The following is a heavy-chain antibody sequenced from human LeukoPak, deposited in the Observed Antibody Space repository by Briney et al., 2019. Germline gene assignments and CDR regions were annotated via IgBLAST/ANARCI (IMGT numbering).Heavy chain of an antibody. D-gene: IGHD3-22*01. J-gene: IGHJ4*02. Sequence: AGGSLRLSCAASGFTFSGSAMHWVRQASGKGLEWVGRIRSKANSYATAYTASVKGRFTISRDDSKNTAYLQMNSLKTEDTAVYYCTTDKRDFLYYYDSSGYYFHNHNFDYWGQGTLVTVSS. CDR3: TTDKRDFLYYYDSSGYYFHNHNFDY. V-gene: IGHV3-73*01. CDR2: IRSKANSYAT. CDR1: GFTFSGSA.